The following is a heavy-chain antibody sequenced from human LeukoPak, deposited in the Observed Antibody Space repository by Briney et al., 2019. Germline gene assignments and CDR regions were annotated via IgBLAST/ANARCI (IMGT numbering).Heavy chain of an antibody. CDR2: IWYDGSNK. CDR1: GFTFSSYG. Sequence: PGRSLRLSCAASGFTFSSYGIHWVRQAPGKGLEWVGIIWYDGSNKIYAESVKGRFAISRDNSKNTLYLQMNSLRAEDTAVYYCARDRSWGSQCYFDYWGQGTLVTVSS. CDR3: ARDRSWGSQCYFDY. J-gene: IGHJ4*02. V-gene: IGHV3-33*01. D-gene: IGHD7-27*01.